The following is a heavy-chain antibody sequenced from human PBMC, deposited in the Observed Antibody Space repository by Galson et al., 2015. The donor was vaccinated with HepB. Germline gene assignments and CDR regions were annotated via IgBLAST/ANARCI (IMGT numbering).Heavy chain of an antibody. CDR1: GFIFSSQS. CDR3: ARGRRCTSSSCYGGGDY. D-gene: IGHD2-2*01. CDR2: ITTSGSHV. J-gene: IGHJ4*02. V-gene: IGHV3-21*01. Sequence: SLRLSCAASGFIFSSQSMTWVRQAPGKGLEWVSFITTSGSHVFYADSVKGRFTISRDNAKNSLYLQMNGLRAEDTAMYYCARGRRCTSSSCYGGGDYWGQGTLVTVSS.